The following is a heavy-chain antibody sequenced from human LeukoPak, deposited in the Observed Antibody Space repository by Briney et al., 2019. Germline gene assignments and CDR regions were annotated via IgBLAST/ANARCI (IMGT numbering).Heavy chain of an antibody. Sequence: GGSLRLSCAASGFTFSSYYMYWVRQAPGKGLEWVSSISSSSNYIYYTDSVKGRFTISRDNAENSLYLQMNSLRAEDTAVYYCARDRFYYDSSGYPAFDYWGQGTLVTVSS. CDR2: ISSSSNYI. V-gene: IGHV3-21*01. D-gene: IGHD3-22*01. J-gene: IGHJ4*02. CDR3: ARDRFYYDSSGYPAFDY. CDR1: GFTFSSYY.